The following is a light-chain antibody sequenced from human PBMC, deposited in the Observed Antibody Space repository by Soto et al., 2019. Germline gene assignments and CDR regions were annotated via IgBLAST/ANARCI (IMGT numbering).Light chain of an antibody. CDR1: QSISSW. CDR2: AAS. V-gene: IGKV1-12*01. CDR3: QQANSFPIT. J-gene: IGKJ5*01. Sequence: DVQVTQSPSTLSASVGDRVTITCRASQSISSWLAWYQQKPGRAPKLLIYAASSLQSGVTSRFSGSGSGTDFTLTISSLQPEDFATYYCQQANSFPITFGQGTRLEIK.